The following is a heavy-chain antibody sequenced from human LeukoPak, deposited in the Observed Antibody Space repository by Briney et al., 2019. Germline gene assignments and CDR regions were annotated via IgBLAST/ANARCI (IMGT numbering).Heavy chain of an antibody. CDR3: ATGVSAAESYNWFDP. D-gene: IGHD2-15*01. J-gene: IGHJ5*02. CDR2: INPSGGST. Sequence: VASVKVSCKASGYTFTSYYMHWVRQAPGQGLEWMGIINPSGGSTSYAQKFQGRVTMTRDMSTSTVYMELSSLRSEDTAVYYCATGVSAAESYNWFDPWGQGTLVTVSS. V-gene: IGHV1-46*01. CDR1: GYTFTSYY.